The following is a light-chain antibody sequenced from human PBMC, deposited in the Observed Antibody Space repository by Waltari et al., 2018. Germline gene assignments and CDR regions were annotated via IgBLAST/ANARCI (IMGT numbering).Light chain of an antibody. CDR1: SSNLGNNA. CDR2: YDD. CDR3: AAWDDSLNGLV. V-gene: IGLV1-36*01. Sequence: QSVLTQPPSVSEAPRQRVTIPCSGSSSNLGNNAVNLYQQLPGKAPKLLIYYDDLLPSGVSDRFSGSKSGTSASLAISGLQSEDEADYYCAAWDDSLNGLVFGGGTKLTVL. J-gene: IGLJ2*01.